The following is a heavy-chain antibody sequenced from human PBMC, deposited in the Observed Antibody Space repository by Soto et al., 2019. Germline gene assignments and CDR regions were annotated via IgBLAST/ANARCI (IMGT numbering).Heavy chain of an antibody. CDR2: ISWNSGSI. Sequence: EVQLVESGGGLVQPGRSLRLSCAASGFTFDDYAMHWVRQAPGKGLEWVSGISWNSGSIGYADSVKGRFTISRDNAKNSLYLQMNSLRAEDTALYYCAKDMGIVLVPAAPFDYWGQGTLFTVSS. CDR3: AKDMGIVLVPAAPFDY. D-gene: IGHD2-2*03. J-gene: IGHJ4*02. V-gene: IGHV3-9*01. CDR1: GFTFDDYA.